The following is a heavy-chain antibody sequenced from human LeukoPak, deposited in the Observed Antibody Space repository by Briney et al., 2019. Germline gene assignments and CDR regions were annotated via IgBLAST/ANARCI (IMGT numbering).Heavy chain of an antibody. CDR3: ARARDSPSLQSYHYYYVDV. CDR1: GGSISTFL. J-gene: IGHJ6*03. Sequence: KPSETLSLTCTASGGSISTFLWSWIRQPAGKRLEWIGLVQGSGGTDYNPSLESRVTLSLDTSKRQFSLNLMSVTAADTAVYYCARARDSPSLQSYHYYYVDVWGRGTTVTVSS. D-gene: IGHD3-22*01. V-gene: IGHV4-4*07. CDR2: VQGSGGT.